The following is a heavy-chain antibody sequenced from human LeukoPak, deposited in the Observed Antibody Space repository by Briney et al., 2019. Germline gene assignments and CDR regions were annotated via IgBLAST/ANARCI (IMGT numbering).Heavy chain of an antibody. Sequence: PGGSLRLSCAASGFTFSNHWMSWVRQAPGKGLEWVSSISSSSSYIYYADSVKGRFTISRDNAKNSLYLQMNSLRAEDTAVYYCARGPIEGYFDYWGQGTLVTVSS. CDR3: ARGPIEGYFDY. V-gene: IGHV3-21*01. CDR1: GFTFSNHW. J-gene: IGHJ4*02. D-gene: IGHD2-15*01. CDR2: ISSSSSYI.